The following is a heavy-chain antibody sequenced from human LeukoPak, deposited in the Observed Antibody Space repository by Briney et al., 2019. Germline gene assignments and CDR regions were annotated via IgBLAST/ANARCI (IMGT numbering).Heavy chain of an antibody. D-gene: IGHD2-2*01. Sequence: SVKVSCKASGGTFSSYAISWVRQAPGQGLEWMGGIIPIFGTANYAQKFQGRVTITTDESTSTAYMELSSLRSEDTAVYYCARGRTYCRSTSCYYYYYYMDVWGKGTTVTVSS. CDR1: GGTFSSYA. J-gene: IGHJ6*03. CDR3: ARGRTYCRSTSCYYYYYYMDV. V-gene: IGHV1-69*05. CDR2: IIPIFGTA.